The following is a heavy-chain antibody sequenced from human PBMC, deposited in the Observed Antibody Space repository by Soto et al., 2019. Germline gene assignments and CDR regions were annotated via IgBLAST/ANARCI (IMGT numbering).Heavy chain of an antibody. V-gene: IGHV3-23*01. D-gene: IGHD3-22*01. CDR3: AKDPNYYDSSGYYGLDY. J-gene: IGHJ4*02. CDR2: ISGSGGST. CDR1: GFTFSSCA. Sequence: GGSLRLSCAASGFTFSSCAMSWVRQAPGKGLEWVSAISGSGGSTYYADSVKGRFTISRDNSKNTLYLQMNSLRAEDTAVYYCAKDPNYYDSSGYYGLDYWRQGPLVTGSP.